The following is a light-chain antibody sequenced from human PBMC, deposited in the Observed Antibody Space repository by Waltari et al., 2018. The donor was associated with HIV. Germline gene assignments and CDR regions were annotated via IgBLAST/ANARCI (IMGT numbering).Light chain of an antibody. Sequence: QSVLTQPPSVSGAPGQRVTISCTGSSPNIGAGYDVHWYHQLPGTAPKLLIYGNTNRPSGVSDRFSGSTSGTSASLAITGLQAEDEADYYCQSYDSRQSGFWVFGGGTTLTVL. CDR3: QSYDSRQSGFWV. CDR1: SPNIGAGYD. CDR2: GNT. V-gene: IGLV1-40*01. J-gene: IGLJ3*02.